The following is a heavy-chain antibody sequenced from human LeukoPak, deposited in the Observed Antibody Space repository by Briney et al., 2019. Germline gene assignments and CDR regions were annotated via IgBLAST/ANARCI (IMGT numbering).Heavy chain of an antibody. Sequence: SVKVSCKASGGTFSSYAISWVRQAPGQGLEWMGGIIPIFGTANYAQKFQGRVTITADESTSTAYMELSSLRSADTAVYYCARRMPLRASTDDAFDIWGQGTMVTVSS. D-gene: IGHD2-2*01. CDR1: GGTFSSYA. V-gene: IGHV1-69*13. CDR2: IIPIFGTA. CDR3: ARRMPLRASTDDAFDI. J-gene: IGHJ3*02.